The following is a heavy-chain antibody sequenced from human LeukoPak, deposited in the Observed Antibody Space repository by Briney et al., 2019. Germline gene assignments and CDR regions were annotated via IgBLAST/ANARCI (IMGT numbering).Heavy chain of an antibody. V-gene: IGHV3-74*01. CDR3: ARGWVPSDITLK. D-gene: IGHD3-22*01. Sequence: GRSLRLSCAASGFTFSSYWMHWVRQAPGKGLVWVARINSDGSDTNYADSVKGRFTISRDNARNTVYLQMSCLRAEDTAVYYCARGWVPSDITLKWGQGTMVTVSS. J-gene: IGHJ3*01. CDR2: INSDGSDT. CDR1: GFTFSSYW.